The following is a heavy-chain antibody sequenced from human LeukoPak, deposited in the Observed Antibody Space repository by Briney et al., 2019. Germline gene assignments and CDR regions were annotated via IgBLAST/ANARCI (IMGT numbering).Heavy chain of an antibody. J-gene: IGHJ4*02. D-gene: IGHD5-24*01. CDR2: IKQDGSEK. V-gene: IGHV3-7*01. CDR1: GFTFSSYW. Sequence: GGSLRLSCAASGFTFSSYWMSWVRQAPGKGLEWVANIKQDGSEKYYADSVKGRFTISRDNSKNTLYLQMNSLRAEDTAVYYCAKDRERWLQLYYFDYWGQGTLVTVSS. CDR3: AKDRERWLQLYYFDY.